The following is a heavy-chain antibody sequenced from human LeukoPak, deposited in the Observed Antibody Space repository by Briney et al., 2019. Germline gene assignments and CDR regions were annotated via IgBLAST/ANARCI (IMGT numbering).Heavy chain of an antibody. CDR1: GFTFRSHD. V-gene: IGHV3-23*01. J-gene: IGHJ4*02. CDR2: ISGSGGTT. CDR3: ARSDNCDY. Sequence: PGGSLRLSCAASGFTFRSHDMTWVRQAPGKGLEWVSVISGSGGTTFYADSVKGRFTISRDNSKDTLYLQMNSLRAEDTALYYCARSDNCDYWGQGTLVTVSS.